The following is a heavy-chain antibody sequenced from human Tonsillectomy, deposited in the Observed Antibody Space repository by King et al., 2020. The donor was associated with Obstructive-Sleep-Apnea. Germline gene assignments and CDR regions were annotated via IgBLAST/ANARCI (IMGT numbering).Heavy chain of an antibody. D-gene: IGHD2-2*01. Sequence: VQLVQSGGGLVQPGGSLRLSCAASGFSISNYWMSWVRQAPGKGLEWVANIKQDGSETHYVDSVRGRFTISRDNAKNSLYLQINSLRAEDTAAYYCARGGKEDQLLCHFWGQGTLVTVSS. CDR1: GFSISNYW. V-gene: IGHV3-7*03. CDR2: IKQDGSET. J-gene: IGHJ4*02. CDR3: ARGGKEDQLLCHF.